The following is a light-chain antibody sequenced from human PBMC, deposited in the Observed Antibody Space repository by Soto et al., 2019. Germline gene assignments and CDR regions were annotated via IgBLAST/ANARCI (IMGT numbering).Light chain of an antibody. J-gene: IGLJ1*01. CDR2: EVN. CDR3: TSYAGGNNV. Sequence: QSALTQPPSAXXXXXXXXXXXCTGTSSDIGGYNYVSWYQQHPGKVPKLMVYEVNKRPSGVPDRFSGSKSGNTASLTVSGLQAEDEADYYCTSYAGGNNVFGTGTKLTVL. V-gene: IGLV2-8*01. CDR1: SSDIGGYNY.